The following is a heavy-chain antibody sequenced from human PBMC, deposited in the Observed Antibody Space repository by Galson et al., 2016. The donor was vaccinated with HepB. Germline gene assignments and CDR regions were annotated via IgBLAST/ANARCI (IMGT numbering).Heavy chain of an antibody. J-gene: IGHJ2*01. CDR1: GFTFNSYS. CDR2: TSYDGSNE. D-gene: IGHD4-23*01. Sequence: SLRLSCAASGFTFNSYSMHWVRQAPGKGLDWVAVTSYDGSNEYYADSVKGRFTISRDNSKNTLYLQMNSLRLEDTAVYYCSRAERWYNFDLWGRGTLVTVSS. CDR3: SRAERWYNFDL. V-gene: IGHV3-30-3*01.